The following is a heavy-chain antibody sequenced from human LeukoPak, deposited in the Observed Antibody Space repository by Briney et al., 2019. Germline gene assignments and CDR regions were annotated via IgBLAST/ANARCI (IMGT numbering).Heavy chain of an antibody. J-gene: IGHJ5*02. CDR3: ARQTKGSRFCSGGSCYSRWFDP. Sequence: SETLSLTCTVSAGSLSSSSYYWGWIRQPPGKGLEWIGSLYYSGNTYYNPSLNSRVTISVDTSKNQFSLKLSSVTDADTAVYYCARQTKGSRFCSGGSCYSRWFDPWGQGTLVTVSS. CDR1: AGSLSSSSYY. V-gene: IGHV4-39*01. D-gene: IGHD2-15*01. CDR2: LYYSGNT.